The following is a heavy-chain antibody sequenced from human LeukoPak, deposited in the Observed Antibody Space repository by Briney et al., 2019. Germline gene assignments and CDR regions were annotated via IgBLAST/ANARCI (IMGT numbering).Heavy chain of an antibody. CDR1: GGSISSGGYS. D-gene: IGHD2-2*02. CDR3: ARWGYCSSTSCYSTGMDV. Sequence: SETLSLTCAVSGGSISSGGYSWSWIPQPPGKGLEWIGYIYHSGSTYYNPSLKSRVTISVDRSKNQFSLELSSVTAADTAVYYCARWGYCSSTSCYSTGMDVWGQGTTVTVSS. CDR2: IYHSGST. V-gene: IGHV4-30-2*01. J-gene: IGHJ6*02.